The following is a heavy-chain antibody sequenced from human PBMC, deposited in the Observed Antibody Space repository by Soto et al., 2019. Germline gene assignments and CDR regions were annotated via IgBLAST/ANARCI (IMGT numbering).Heavy chain of an antibody. V-gene: IGHV3-43*01. J-gene: IGHJ6*02. D-gene: IGHD3-10*01. Sequence: GGSLRLSCAASGFTFDDYTVHWVRQAPGKGLEWVSLISWDGGSTYYADSVKGRFTISRDNSKNSLYLQMNSLRTEDTALYYCAKVMVRGVISGMDVWGQGTTVTVSS. CDR1: GFTFDDYT. CDR2: ISWDGGST. CDR3: AKVMVRGVISGMDV.